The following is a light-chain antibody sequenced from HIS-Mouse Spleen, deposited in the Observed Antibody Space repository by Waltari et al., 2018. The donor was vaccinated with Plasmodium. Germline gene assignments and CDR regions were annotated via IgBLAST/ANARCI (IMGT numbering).Light chain of an antibody. CDR2: DVS. V-gene: IGLV2-11*01. CDR3: CSYAGSYTLV. Sequence: QSALTQPRSVSGSPGQSVTISCTGTSRAVVGYNYVSWYQQPPGKAPKLMIYDVSKRPSGVPDRFSGSKSGNTASLTISGLQAEDEADYYCCSYAGSYTLVFGGGTKLTVL. CDR1: SRAVVGYNY. J-gene: IGLJ2*01.